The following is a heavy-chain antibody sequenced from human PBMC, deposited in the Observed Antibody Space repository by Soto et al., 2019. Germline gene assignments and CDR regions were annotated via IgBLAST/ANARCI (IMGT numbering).Heavy chain of an antibody. CDR3: ATGEWELPHF. V-gene: IGHV1-69*01. D-gene: IGHD1-7*01. CDR1: GGIFSNDP. CDR2: IIPAIGKP. J-gene: IGHJ4*02. Sequence: QVQLVQSGAEMKKPGSSVKVSCKASGGIFSNDPISWVRQAPGQGLEWMGGIIPAIGKPDYAQKYQDRVTIAADESTSTAYMELTNLVSQDTAVYYCATGEWELPHFWGQGTLVIVSS.